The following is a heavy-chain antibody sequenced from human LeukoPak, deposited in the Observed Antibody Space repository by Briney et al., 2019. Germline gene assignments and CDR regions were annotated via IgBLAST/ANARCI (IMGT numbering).Heavy chain of an antibody. CDR2: ISGSGGST. J-gene: IGHJ4*02. CDR3: AKVGRSVVVIDY. Sequence: GGSLRLSCAASRFTFSSYAMSWVRQAPGKGLEWVSTISGSGGSTYYADSVKGRFTISRDNSKNTLYLQMNSLRAEDTAVYYCAKVGRSVVVIDYWGQGTLVTVSS. D-gene: IGHD3-22*01. CDR1: RFTFSSYA. V-gene: IGHV3-23*01.